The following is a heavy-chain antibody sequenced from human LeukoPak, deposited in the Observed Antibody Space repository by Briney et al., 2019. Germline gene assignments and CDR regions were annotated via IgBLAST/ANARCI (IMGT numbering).Heavy chain of an antibody. J-gene: IGHJ4*02. CDR3: ARDHLSGIAVAGDY. D-gene: IGHD6-19*01. CDR1: GGSVSSGSYY. Sequence: SETLSLTCTVSGGSVSSGSYYWSWIRQPPGKELEWIGYIYYSGSTNYNPSLKSRVTISVDTSKNQFSLKLSSVTAADTAVYYCARDHLSGIAVAGDYWGQGTLVTVSS. CDR2: IYYSGST. V-gene: IGHV4-61*01.